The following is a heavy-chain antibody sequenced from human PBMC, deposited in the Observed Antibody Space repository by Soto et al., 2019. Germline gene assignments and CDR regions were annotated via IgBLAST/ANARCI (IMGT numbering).Heavy chain of an antibody. CDR1: GFTFSTYS. Sequence: EVQLVESGGGLVKPGGSLRLSCAASGFTFSTYSMTWVRQAPGKGLEWVSSISSSSSYIYYADSVKGRFTISRDNAKNSLYLQMNSLRAEDTAVYYCTRRYPEGVKDRFFEYWGQGTLVTVSS. D-gene: IGHD2-15*01. CDR2: ISSSSSYI. J-gene: IGHJ4*02. V-gene: IGHV3-21*01. CDR3: TRRYPEGVKDRFFEY.